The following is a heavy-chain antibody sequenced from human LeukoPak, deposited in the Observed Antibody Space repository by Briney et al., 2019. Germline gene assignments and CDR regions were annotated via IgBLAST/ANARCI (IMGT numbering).Heavy chain of an antibody. Sequence: ASVKVSCKASGYTFTSYDINWVRQATGQGLEWMGWMNPNSGNTGYAQKFQGRVTMTRNTSISTAYMELSSLRSEDTAVYYCCVIHYGRRSNFDYGGQGTLVTVSS. CDR2: MNPNSGNT. D-gene: IGHD3-10*01. J-gene: IGHJ4*02. CDR1: GYTFTSYD. V-gene: IGHV1-8*01. CDR3: CVIHYGRRSNFDY.